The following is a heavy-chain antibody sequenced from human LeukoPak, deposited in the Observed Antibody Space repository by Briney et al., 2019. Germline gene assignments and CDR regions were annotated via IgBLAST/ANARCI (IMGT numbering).Heavy chain of an antibody. Sequence: GGSLRLSCAASGFTFTNYAMGWVRQAPGKGLEWVSAISGNGGSTYYADSVKGRFTISRDNSKNTLYLQMNSLRAEDTAVYYCAKFRPITSVAGTIFHYWGQGALVTVSS. CDR1: GFTFTNYA. CDR2: ISGNGGST. CDR3: AKFRPITSVAGTIFHY. J-gene: IGHJ4*02. D-gene: IGHD6-19*01. V-gene: IGHV3-23*01.